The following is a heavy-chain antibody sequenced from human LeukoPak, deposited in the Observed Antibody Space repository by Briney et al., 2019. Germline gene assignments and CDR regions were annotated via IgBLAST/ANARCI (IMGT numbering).Heavy chain of an antibody. D-gene: IGHD4-17*01. V-gene: IGHV4-59*01. CDR1: GGSISSYY. CDR2: IYYSGSI. Sequence: PSETLSLTCTVSGGSISSYYWSWIRQPPGKGLEWIGYIYYSGSINYNPSLKSRVTISVDTSKNQFSLKLSSVTAADTAVYYCARGYYGDYAGYYYCYMDVWGKGTTVTVSS. CDR3: ARGYYGDYAGYYYCYMDV. J-gene: IGHJ6*03.